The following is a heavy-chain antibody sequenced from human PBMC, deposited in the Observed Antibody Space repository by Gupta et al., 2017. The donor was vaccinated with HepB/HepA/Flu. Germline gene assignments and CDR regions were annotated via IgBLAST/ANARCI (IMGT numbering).Heavy chain of an antibody. V-gene: IGHV3-48*03. CDR2: IRGSGDII. D-gene: IGHD6-13*01. J-gene: IGHJ4*02. CDR1: GFTCSRYE. CDR3: ARFSSSWYNAFDY. Sequence: EVQLVESGGGLVQPGGSLRLSCAAPGFTCSRYEMSWVRQAPGKGLEWVSYIRGSGDIINYADSVKGRFTISRDNAKNSLYLQMDSLRAEDTAVYYCARFSSSWYNAFDYWGQATLVTVSS.